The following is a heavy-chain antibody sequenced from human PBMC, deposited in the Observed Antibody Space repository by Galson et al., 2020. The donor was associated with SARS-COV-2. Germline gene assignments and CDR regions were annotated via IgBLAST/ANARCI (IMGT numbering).Heavy chain of an antibody. D-gene: IGHD3-22*01. Sequence: SETLSLTCTVSGGSISSYYWSWIRQPAGKGLEWIGRIYNSGSTTYNPSLKSRVTMSVDTSKNQFSLKLSAVTAADTAVYYCARDMKRRTMIVVVTEDAFEIWGQGTMVTVSS. J-gene: IGHJ3*02. CDR1: GGSISSYY. CDR2: IYNSGST. CDR3: ARDMKRRTMIVVVTEDAFEI. V-gene: IGHV4-4*07.